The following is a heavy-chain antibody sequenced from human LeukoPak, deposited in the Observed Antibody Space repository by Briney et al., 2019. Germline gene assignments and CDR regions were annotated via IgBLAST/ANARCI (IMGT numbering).Heavy chain of an antibody. CDR3: ARDRSLGIIDY. J-gene: IGHJ4*02. D-gene: IGHD3-16*01. V-gene: IGHV4-59*01. CDR1: GDXISSYY. Sequence: PSETLSLTCIVSGDXISSYYCSWIRQPPGKGLEWIGYIYYSGSTNYNPSLKSRVTISVDASKNHFSLKLSSVTAADTAVYYCARDRSLGIIDYWGQGTLVTVSS. CDR2: IYYSGST.